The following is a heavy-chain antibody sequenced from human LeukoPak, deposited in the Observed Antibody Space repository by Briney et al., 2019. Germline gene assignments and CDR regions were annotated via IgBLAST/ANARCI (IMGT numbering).Heavy chain of an antibody. D-gene: IGHD3-3*01. CDR2: IIGGGGST. CDR1: GFTFSSYA. CDR3: AKDAPYYDLWSGYLY. V-gene: IGHV3-23*01. Sequence: QTGGSLRLSCAASGFTFSSYAMSWVRQAPGKGLEWVSAIIGGGGSTDYADSVKVRFTISRDNSKDALYLQMNSLSAEDTAVYYCAKDAPYYDLWSGYLYWGQGTLVTVSS. J-gene: IGHJ4*02.